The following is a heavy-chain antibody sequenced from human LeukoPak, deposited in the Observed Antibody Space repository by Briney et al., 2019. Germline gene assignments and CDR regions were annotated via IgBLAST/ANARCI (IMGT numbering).Heavy chain of an antibody. V-gene: IGHV1-8*03. CDR2: MNPNTGNP. Sequence: ASVKVSCKASGYAFGIYDISWVRQATGQGLGWMGWMNPNTGNPGYAQRFQGRVTITSDTSRSTVYMEMSSLRSEDTAVYYCARVLGGANSVHFDNWGQGTLVTVSS. J-gene: IGHJ4*02. CDR3: ARVLGGANSVHFDN. CDR1: GYAFGIYD. D-gene: IGHD4/OR15-4a*01.